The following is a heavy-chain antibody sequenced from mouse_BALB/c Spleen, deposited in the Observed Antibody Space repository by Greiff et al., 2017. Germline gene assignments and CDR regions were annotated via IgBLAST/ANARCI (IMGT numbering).Heavy chain of an antibody. V-gene: IGHV3-8*02. D-gene: IGHD2-1*01. J-gene: IGHJ4*01. CDR3: ARYEDYGNNYYAMDY. CDR2: ISYSGST. CDR1: GDSITSGY. Sequence: EVQLVESGPSLVKPSQTLSLTCSVTGDSITSGYWNWIRKFPGNKLEYMGYISYSGSTYYNPSLKSRISITRDTSKNQYYLQLNSVTTEDTATYYCARYEDYGNNYYAMDYWGQGTSVTVSS.